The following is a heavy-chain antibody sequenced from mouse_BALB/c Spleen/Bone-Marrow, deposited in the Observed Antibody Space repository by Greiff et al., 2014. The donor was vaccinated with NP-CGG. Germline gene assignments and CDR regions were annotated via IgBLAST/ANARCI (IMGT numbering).Heavy chain of an antibody. V-gene: IGHV1S135*01. CDR1: GYAFTNYN. D-gene: IGHD2-12*01. Sequence: VQLQQSGPELVKPGASVKVSCKASGYAFTNYNMFWVKQSHGKSLEWIGYIDPYSGGTNYNQKFKGKATLTVDKSPSTAYMHLNSLTSEDSAVYYCARELSRAMDYWGQGNSVTVSS. CDR2: IDPYSGGT. CDR3: ARELSRAMDY. J-gene: IGHJ4*01.